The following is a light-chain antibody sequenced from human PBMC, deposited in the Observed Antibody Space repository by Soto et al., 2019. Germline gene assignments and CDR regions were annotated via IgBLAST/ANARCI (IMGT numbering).Light chain of an antibody. J-gene: IGKJ2*01. CDR1: QSISNW. CDR2: HAS. CDR3: QQSYSSPYT. V-gene: IGKV1-5*01. Sequence: DIQLTQSPSTLPASVGDRVTITCRASQSISNWLAWYHQKPGTAPKLLIYHASTLESGVPSRFSGSGSGTEFTLTISSLQPDDFATYYCQQSYSSPYTFGQGTKLEIK.